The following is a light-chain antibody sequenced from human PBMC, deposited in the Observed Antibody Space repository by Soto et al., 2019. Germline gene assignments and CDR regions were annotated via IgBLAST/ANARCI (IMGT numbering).Light chain of an antibody. J-gene: IGLJ1*01. Sequence: QSALTQPASVSGSPGQSITISCTGTSSDVGGYNYVSWYQQHPGKAPKLMIYEVSNRPSGVSNRFSGSKSGNTASLTISGLQAVDEADYYCNSYTNSGSFVFGTGTKLTVL. CDR2: EVS. CDR3: NSYTNSGSFV. CDR1: SSDVGGYNY. V-gene: IGLV2-14*01.